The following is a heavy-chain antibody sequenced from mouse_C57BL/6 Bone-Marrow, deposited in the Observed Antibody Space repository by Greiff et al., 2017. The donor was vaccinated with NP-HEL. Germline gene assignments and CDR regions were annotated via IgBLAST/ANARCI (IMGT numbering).Heavy chain of an antibody. V-gene: IGHV7-3*01. Sequence: EVKLMESGGGLVQPGGSLSLSCAASGFTFTDYYMSWVRQPPGKALEWLGFIRNKANGYTTEYSASVKGRFTISRDNSQSILYLQMNALRAEDSATYYCARYSEGNYYGSRYAMDYWGQGTSVTVSS. CDR3: ARYSEGNYYGSRYAMDY. CDR1: GFTFTDYY. D-gene: IGHD1-1*01. J-gene: IGHJ4*01. CDR2: IRNKANGYTT.